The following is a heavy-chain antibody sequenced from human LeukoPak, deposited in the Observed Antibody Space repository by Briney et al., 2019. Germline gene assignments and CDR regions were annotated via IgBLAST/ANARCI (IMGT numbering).Heavy chain of an antibody. CDR1: GYSISSGYY. CDR3: ARVSHYSSSSLWVFYYYYMDV. Sequence: SETLSLTCTVSGYSISSGYYWGWIRQPPGKGLEWIGSIYHSGSTYYNPSLKSRVTISVDTSKNQFSLKLSSVTAADTAVYYCARVSHYSSSSLWVFYYYYMDVWGKGTTVTVSS. CDR2: IYHSGST. D-gene: IGHD6-6*01. V-gene: IGHV4-38-2*02. J-gene: IGHJ6*03.